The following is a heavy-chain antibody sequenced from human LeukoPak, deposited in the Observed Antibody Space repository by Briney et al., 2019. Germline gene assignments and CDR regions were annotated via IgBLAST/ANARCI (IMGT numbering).Heavy chain of an antibody. D-gene: IGHD5-24*01. CDR1: GFTFSTYA. CDR3: AKDRNAWPTNFDS. CDR2: ISSSGGTT. Sequence: GRSLRLSCAASGFTFSTYAVNWVRQAPGKGLEGVTAISSSGGTTYYADSVKGRFSISRDNSKNTLYLRMNSLRAEDTAIYYCAKDRNAWPTNFDSWGQGTLVTVSA. V-gene: IGHV3-23*01. J-gene: IGHJ4*02.